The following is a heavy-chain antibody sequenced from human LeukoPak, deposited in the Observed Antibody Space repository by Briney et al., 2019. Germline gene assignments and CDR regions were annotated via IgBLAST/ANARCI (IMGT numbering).Heavy chain of an antibody. CDR2: INPNSGGT. CDR3: ARAAAVRWANPNDMGY. V-gene: IGHV1-2*02. Sequence: ASVKVSCKASGYTFTGYYMHWVRQAPGQGLEWMGWINPNSGGTNYAQKCQGRVTMTRDTSISTAYMELSRLRSDDTAVYYCARAAAVRWANPNDMGYWGQGTLVTVSS. CDR1: GYTFTGYY. J-gene: IGHJ4*02. D-gene: IGHD6-13*01.